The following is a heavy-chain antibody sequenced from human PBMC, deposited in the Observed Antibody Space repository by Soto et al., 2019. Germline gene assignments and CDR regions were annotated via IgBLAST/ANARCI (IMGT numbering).Heavy chain of an antibody. V-gene: IGHV1-69*13. CDR3: ATDTYYDILTGYPHYYYGMDV. CDR2: IIPIFGTA. CDR1: GGTFSSYA. D-gene: IGHD3-9*01. J-gene: IGHJ6*02. Sequence: SVKVSCKASGGTFSSYAISWVRQAPGQGLEWMGGIIPIFGTADYAQKFQGRVTITADESTSTAYMELSSLRSEDTAVYYCATDTYYDILTGYPHYYYGMDVWGQGTTVTVSS.